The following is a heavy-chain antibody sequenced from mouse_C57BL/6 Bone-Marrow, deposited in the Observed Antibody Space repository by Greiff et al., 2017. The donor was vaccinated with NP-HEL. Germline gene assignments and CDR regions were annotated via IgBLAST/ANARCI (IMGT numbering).Heavy chain of an antibody. D-gene: IGHD2-5*01. V-gene: IGHV7-1*01. CDR2: SRNKANDYTT. CDR1: GFTFSDFY. CDR3: ARDAYSNYPYWYFDV. Sequence: EVQLVESGGGLVQSGRSLRLSCATSGFTFSDFYMEWVRQAPGKGLEWIAASRNKANDYTTEYSASVKGRFIVSRDTSQSILYLQMNALRAEDTAIYYCARDAYSNYPYWYFDVWGTGTTVTVSS. J-gene: IGHJ1*03.